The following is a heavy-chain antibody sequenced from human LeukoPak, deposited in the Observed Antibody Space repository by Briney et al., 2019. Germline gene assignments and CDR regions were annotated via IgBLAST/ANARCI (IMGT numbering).Heavy chain of an antibody. V-gene: IGHV3-33*01. Sequence: GGSLRLSCAASGFTFSSYGMHWVRQAPGKGLEWVAVIWYDGSNKYYADSVKGRFTISRDNSKNTLYLQMNSLRAEDTAVYYCARSSMIVVVINYFDYWGQGTLVTVSS. CDR3: ARSSMIVVVINYFDY. CDR2: IWYDGSNK. CDR1: GFTFSSYG. D-gene: IGHD3-22*01. J-gene: IGHJ4*02.